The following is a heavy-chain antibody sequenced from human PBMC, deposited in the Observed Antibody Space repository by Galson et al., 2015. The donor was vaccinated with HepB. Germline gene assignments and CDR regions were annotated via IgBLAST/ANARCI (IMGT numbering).Heavy chain of an antibody. CDR1: GYTFTSYG. Sequence: SVKVSCKASGYTFTSYGISWVRQAPGKGLEWMGWISDYNGHTHYAQKLKGRVTMTTDTSTSTAYMELRSLRSDDTAVYDCARSQYGSGSHQDYWGQGTLVTVSS. CDR3: ARSQYGSGSHQDY. V-gene: IGHV1-18*01. CDR2: ISDYNGHT. D-gene: IGHD3-10*01. J-gene: IGHJ4*02.